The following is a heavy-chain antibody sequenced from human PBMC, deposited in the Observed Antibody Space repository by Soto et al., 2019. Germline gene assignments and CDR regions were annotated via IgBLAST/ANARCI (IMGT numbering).Heavy chain of an antibody. J-gene: IGHJ4*02. CDR2: IYYSGSS. D-gene: IGHD3-22*01. V-gene: IGHV4-59*01. CDR1: GGSISGYY. CDR3: ARARYDSSGYYYFDY. Sequence: QVQLQQSGPGLVKPSETLSLTCTVSGGSISGYYWSWIRQPPGKGLEWIGYIYYSGSSNYNPSLKSRVTIPLDMSKNQFSLRLRSVTAADTAVYYCARARYDSSGYYYFDYWGQGTLVTVSS.